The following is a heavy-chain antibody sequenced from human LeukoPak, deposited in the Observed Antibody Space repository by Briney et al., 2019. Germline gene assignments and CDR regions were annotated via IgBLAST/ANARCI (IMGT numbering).Heavy chain of an antibody. CDR2: IVGDGSSS. Sequence: GGSLRLSCAASGFTFNGQSMTWVRQTPGKGLEWVSSIVGDGSSSYYAHSVKGRFTISRDNFRHTLYLQMNNLRAEDTAMYYCAQDLLRLDGYWEIAYWGQGALVTVSS. D-gene: IGHD5-24*01. CDR1: GFTFNGQS. J-gene: IGHJ4*02. CDR3: AQDLLRLDGYWEIAY. V-gene: IGHV3-23*01.